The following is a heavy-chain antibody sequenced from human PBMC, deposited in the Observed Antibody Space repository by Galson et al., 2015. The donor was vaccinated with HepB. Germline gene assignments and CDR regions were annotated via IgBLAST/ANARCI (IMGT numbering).Heavy chain of an antibody. V-gene: IGHV1-69*13. J-gene: IGHJ6*02. CDR3: ARRGDPIFGVVMTPMKEYYYYGMDV. Sequence: SVKVSCKASGGTFSSYAISWVRQAPGQGLEWMGGIIPIFGTANYAQKFQGRVTITADESTSTAYMELSSLRSEDTAVYYCARRGDPIFGVVMTPMKEYYYYGMDVWGQGTTVTVSS. CDR1: GGTFSSYA. CDR2: IIPIFGTA. D-gene: IGHD3-3*01.